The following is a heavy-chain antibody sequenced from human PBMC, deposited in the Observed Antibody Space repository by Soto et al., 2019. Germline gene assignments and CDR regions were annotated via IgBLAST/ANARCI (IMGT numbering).Heavy chain of an antibody. CDR3: ARDRWFGDAGMDV. J-gene: IGHJ6*02. CDR2: ISSSSSYI. Sequence: GGSLRLSCAASGFTFSSYSMNWVRQAPGKGLEWVSSISSSSSYIYYADSVKGRFTISRDNAKNSLYLQMNSLRAEDTAVYYCARDRWFGDAGMDVWGQGTTVTVSS. V-gene: IGHV3-21*01. D-gene: IGHD3-10*01. CDR1: GFTFSSYS.